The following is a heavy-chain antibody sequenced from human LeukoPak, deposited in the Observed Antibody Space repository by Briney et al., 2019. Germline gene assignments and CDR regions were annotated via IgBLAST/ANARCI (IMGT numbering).Heavy chain of an antibody. V-gene: IGHV3-23*01. Sequence: GGSLRLSCAASGFTFSNYPMSWVRQAPGKGLEWVSAISDSGGRTYYADSVKGRFTISRDNSKNTLYLQMNSLRAEDTAVFYCAKGPSSDYFDYWGQGPLVTVSS. CDR2: ISDSGGRT. CDR3: AKGPSSDYFDY. J-gene: IGHJ4*02. CDR1: GFTFSNYP.